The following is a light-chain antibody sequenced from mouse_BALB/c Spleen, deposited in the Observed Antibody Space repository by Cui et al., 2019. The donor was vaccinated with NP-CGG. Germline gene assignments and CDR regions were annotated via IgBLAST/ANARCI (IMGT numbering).Light chain of an antibody. CDR2: GTN. Sequence: AVLTQESALTTSPGEIVTLTCRSSTGAVTTSNYANWVQEKADHLFTGLIGGTNNRAPGVPARFSGSLIGDKAALTITGAQTEDEAIYFCALWYSNHWVFGGGTKLTVL. CDR3: ALWYSNHWV. J-gene: IGLJ1*01. V-gene: IGLV1*01. CDR1: TGAVTTSNY.